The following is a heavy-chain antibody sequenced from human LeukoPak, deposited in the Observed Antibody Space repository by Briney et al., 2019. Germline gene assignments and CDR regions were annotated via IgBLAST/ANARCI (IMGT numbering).Heavy chain of an antibody. CDR1: GGSISSGSYY. V-gene: IGHV4-61*02. Sequence: PSQTLPLTCTVSGGSISSGSYYWSWIRQPAGKGLEWIGRIYTSGSTNYNPSLKSRVTISVDTSKNQFSLKLSSVTAADTAVYYCAREAHSSSNNPPLTNNWFDPWGTGTLVTVSS. CDR3: AREAHSSSNNPPLTNNWFDP. D-gene: IGHD6-13*01. J-gene: IGHJ5*02. CDR2: IYTSGST.